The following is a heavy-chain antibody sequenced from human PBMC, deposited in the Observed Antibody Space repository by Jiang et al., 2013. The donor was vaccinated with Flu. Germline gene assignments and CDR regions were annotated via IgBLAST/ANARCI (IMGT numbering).Heavy chain of an antibody. Sequence: GSGLVKPSETLSLTCTVSGGSISSSSYYWGWIRQPPGKGLEWIGSIYYSGSTYYNPSLKSRVTISVDTSKNQFSLKLSSVTAADTAVYYCATGRAIFGVVTPSYGMEVWGQGTTVTVSS. CDR2: IYYSGST. CDR1: GGSISSSSYY. D-gene: IGHD3-3*01. CDR3: ATGRAIFGVVTPSYGMEV. J-gene: IGHJ6*02. V-gene: IGHV4-39*07.